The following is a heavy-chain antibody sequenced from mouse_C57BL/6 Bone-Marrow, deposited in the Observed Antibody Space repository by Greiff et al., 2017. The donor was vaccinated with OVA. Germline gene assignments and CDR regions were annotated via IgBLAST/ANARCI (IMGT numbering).Heavy chain of an antibody. CDR1: GFTFSDFY. CDR3: ARDATAMDY. V-gene: IGHV7-1*01. Sequence: EVQLVESGGGLVQSGRSLRLSCATSGFTFSDFYMEWVRQAPGKGLEWIAASRNKANDYTTEYSASVKGRFIVSRDTSQSILYLQMNALRAEDTAIYYCARDATAMDYWGQGTSVTVSS. J-gene: IGHJ4*01. CDR2: SRNKANDYTT.